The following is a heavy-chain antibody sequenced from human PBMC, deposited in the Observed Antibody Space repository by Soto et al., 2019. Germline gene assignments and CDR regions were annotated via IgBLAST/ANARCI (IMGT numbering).Heavy chain of an antibody. CDR2: IYHSGST. Sequence: QVQLQESGPRLVEASQTLSLTCTVSNGSITSGGYYWSWIRQPPGKRLEWIGYIYHSGSTFYSPSLQSRLTMSVDTSKNQFSLTLISVTAADTAVYHCARMSGTYFVPDYWGQGTPVTVSS. D-gene: IGHD1-26*01. V-gene: IGHV4-31*03. J-gene: IGHJ4*02. CDR1: NGSITSGGYY. CDR3: ARMSGTYFVPDY.